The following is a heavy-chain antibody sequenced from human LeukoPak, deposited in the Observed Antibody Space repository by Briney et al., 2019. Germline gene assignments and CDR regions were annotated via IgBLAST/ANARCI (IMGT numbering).Heavy chain of an antibody. D-gene: IGHD6-19*01. CDR1: GFAFRTYS. CDR2: ISSSSGSK. CDR3: ARGRQWRGFDY. Sequence: PGGSLRLSCGASGFAFRTYSMSWVRQAPGKGLEWVSYISSSSGSKHYADSVRGRFAISRGSAKNLLYLQMNSLRDEDTAVYYCARGRQWRGFDYWGQGALVTVSS. V-gene: IGHV3-48*02. J-gene: IGHJ4*02.